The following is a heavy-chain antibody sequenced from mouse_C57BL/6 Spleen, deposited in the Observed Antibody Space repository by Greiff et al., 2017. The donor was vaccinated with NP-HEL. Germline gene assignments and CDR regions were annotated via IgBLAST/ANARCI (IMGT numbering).Heavy chain of an antibody. Sequence: QVQLQQPGAELVKPGASVKMSCKASGYTFTSYWITWVKQRPGQGLEWIGDIYPGSGSTNYNEKFKSKATLTVDTSSSTAYMQLSSLTSEDSAVYYCARDGGYGCGLAYWGQGTMLTVSA. J-gene: IGHJ3*01. CDR3: ARDGGYGCGLAY. CDR1: GYTFTSYW. CDR2: IYPGSGST. D-gene: IGHD2-2*01. V-gene: IGHV1-55*01.